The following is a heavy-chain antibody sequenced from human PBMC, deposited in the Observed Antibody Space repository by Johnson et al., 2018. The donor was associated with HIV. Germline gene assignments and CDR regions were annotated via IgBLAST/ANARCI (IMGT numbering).Heavy chain of an antibody. D-gene: IGHD2/OR15-2a*01. Sequence: VQLVESGGGVVQPGGSLRLSCAASGFTVSSNYMSWVRQAPGKGLEWVSVIYTGGNTYYADSLKGRFTISRDTSKNTLYLQMNSLRAEDTAVYYCAKAIGDAFDIWGQGTMVTVSS. J-gene: IGHJ3*02. CDR2: IYTGGNT. CDR3: AKAIGDAFDI. CDR1: GFTVSSNY. V-gene: IGHV3-66*01.